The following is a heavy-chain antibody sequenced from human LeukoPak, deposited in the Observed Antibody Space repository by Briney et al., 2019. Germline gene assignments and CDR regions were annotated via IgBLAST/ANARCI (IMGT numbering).Heavy chain of an antibody. CDR1: GFPFSSYA. V-gene: IGHV3-23*01. Sequence: GGSLRLSFGASGFPFSSYAMSWVRQAPGKGLEWGSAISGSGGSTYYADSVKGRFTISRDNSKNTLYLQMRSLRAEDKAVSYCAKEKGSSWYSDYWGQGTLVTVSS. J-gene: IGHJ4*02. D-gene: IGHD6-13*01. CDR3: AKEKGSSWYSDY. CDR2: ISGSGGST.